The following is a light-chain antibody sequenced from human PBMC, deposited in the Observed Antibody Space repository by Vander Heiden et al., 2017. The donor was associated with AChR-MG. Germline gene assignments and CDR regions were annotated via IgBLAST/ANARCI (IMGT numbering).Light chain of an antibody. J-gene: IGLJ1*01. CDR2: DVS. CDR3: SSYTINTTRV. CDR1: SSDVGGYNY. V-gene: IGLV2-14*03. Sequence: QSALTQPASVAGSPGQSVTLSCTGTSSDVGGYNYLSWYHHHPAKSHKLIIYDVSKRPSGVSNRFSGSKSGNTASLTISGLQAEDEADYYCSSYTINTTRVFGTGTKVTVL.